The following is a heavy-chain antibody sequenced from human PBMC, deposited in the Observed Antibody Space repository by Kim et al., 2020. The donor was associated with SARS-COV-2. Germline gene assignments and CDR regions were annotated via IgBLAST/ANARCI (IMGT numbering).Heavy chain of an antibody. CDR2: INHSGST. CDR1: GGSFSGYY. Sequence: SETLSLTCAVYGGSFSGYYWSWIRQPPGKGLEWIGEINHSGSTNYNPSLKSRVTISVDTSKNQFSLKLSSVTAADTAVYYCARRGARGYYYDSSGYYYYLDYWGQGTLVTVSS. J-gene: IGHJ4*02. D-gene: IGHD3-22*01. CDR3: ARRGARGYYYDSSGYYYYLDY. V-gene: IGHV4-34*01.